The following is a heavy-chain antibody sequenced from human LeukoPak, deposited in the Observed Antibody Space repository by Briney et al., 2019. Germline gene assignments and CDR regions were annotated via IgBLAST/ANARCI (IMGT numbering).Heavy chain of an antibody. CDR2: IYSDGSST. V-gene: IGHV3-74*01. Sequence: GGSLRLSCAASGFTFSTYSMSWVRQAPGKGLVWVSRIYSDGSSTNYADSVKGRFTISRDNSKNTLYLQMNSLRAEDTAVYYCARALDGSGSRSFDYWGQGTLVTASS. J-gene: IGHJ4*02. CDR1: GFTFSTYS. D-gene: IGHD3-10*01. CDR3: ARALDGSGSRSFDY.